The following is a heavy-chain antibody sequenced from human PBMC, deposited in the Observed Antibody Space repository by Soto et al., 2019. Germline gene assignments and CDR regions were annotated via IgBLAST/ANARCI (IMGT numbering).Heavy chain of an antibody. Sequence: ASVKVSCKASGYTFTGYYMHWVRQAPGQGLEWMGWINPNSGGTNYAQKFQGRVTMTRDTSISTAYMELSRLRSDDTAVYYRARDSRYCSSTSCYFDYWGQGALVTVSS. D-gene: IGHD2-2*01. V-gene: IGHV1-2*02. CDR2: INPNSGGT. J-gene: IGHJ4*02. CDR3: ARDSRYCSSTSCYFDY. CDR1: GYTFTGYY.